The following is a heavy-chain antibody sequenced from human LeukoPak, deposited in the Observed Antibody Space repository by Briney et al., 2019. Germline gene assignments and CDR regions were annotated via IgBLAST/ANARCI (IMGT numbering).Heavy chain of an antibody. Sequence: GGSLRLSCAASGFTFSSYGMHWVRQAPGKGLEWVAFIRYDGSNKYYADSVKGRFTISRDNSKSTLYLEMNSLRAEDTAVYYCAREQYSGSYYSHPDQWGQGTLVTVSS. CDR2: IRYDGSNK. D-gene: IGHD1-26*01. V-gene: IGHV3-30*02. CDR3: AREQYSGSYYSHPDQ. J-gene: IGHJ4*02. CDR1: GFTFSSYG.